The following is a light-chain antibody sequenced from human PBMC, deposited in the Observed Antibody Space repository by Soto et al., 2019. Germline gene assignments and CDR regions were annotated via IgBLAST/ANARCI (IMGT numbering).Light chain of an antibody. V-gene: IGKV2D-29*01. CDR2: EAS. CDR3: MQIIKLPDT. CDR1: QSLVHSDGKSH. J-gene: IGKJ2*01. Sequence: ITLTQTPYALSVSPGQPASISCRSSQSLVHSDGKSHLYWYLQKPGQPPQLLIYEASNRFSGVPDRFSCGGSGTDFTLKISRVESEDVGVYYCMQIIKLPDTFGQGTKLEIK.